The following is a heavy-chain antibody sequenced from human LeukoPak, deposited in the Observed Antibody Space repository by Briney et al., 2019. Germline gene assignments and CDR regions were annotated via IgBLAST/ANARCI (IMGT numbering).Heavy chain of an antibody. Sequence: GGSLRLSCAASGFTFSSYGMHWVRQAPGKGLEWVVVIWYDGSNKYYADSVKGRFTISRDNSKNTLYLQMNSLRAEDTAVYYCARDYDFWSGYYSPTRGYFGYWGQGTLVTVSS. CDR2: IWYDGSNK. CDR3: ARDYDFWSGYYSPTRGYFGY. D-gene: IGHD3-3*01. J-gene: IGHJ4*02. V-gene: IGHV3-33*01. CDR1: GFTFSSYG.